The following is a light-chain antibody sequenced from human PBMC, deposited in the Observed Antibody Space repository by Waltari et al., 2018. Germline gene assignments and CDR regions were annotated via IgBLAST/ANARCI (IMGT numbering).Light chain of an antibody. CDR1: QSINSY. J-gene: IGKJ5*01. CDR3: QQRYNWPRT. Sequence: EIVLTQSPATLSLSPGERATLSCRASQSINSYLSWYQQKPGQAPRLLIYDASNRATGVPARFSGSGAGSDFTLTISSLDPEDFAVYYCQQRYNWPRTFGQGTRLEIK. CDR2: DAS. V-gene: IGKV3-11*01.